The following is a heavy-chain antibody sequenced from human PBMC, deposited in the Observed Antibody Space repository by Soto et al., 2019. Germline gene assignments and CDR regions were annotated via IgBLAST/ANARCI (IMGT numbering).Heavy chain of an antibody. CDR2: ISGSGGST. CDR3: AKARRHLGELSLYRSSFVPFDY. V-gene: IGHV3-23*01. Sequence: GGSLRLSCAASGFTFSSYAMSWVRQAPGKGLEWVSAISGSGGSTYYADSVKGRFTIPRDNSKNTLYLQMNSLRAEDTAVYYCAKARRHLGELSLYRSSFVPFDYWGQGTLVTVSS. D-gene: IGHD3-16*02. J-gene: IGHJ4*02. CDR1: GFTFSSYA.